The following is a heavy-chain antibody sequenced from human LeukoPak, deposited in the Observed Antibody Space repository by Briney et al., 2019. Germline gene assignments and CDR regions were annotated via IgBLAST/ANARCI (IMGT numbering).Heavy chain of an antibody. CDR2: ISSSSSYI. CDR3: ARDPSPPIVVVVAATLDY. CDR1: GFTFSSYS. J-gene: IGHJ4*02. D-gene: IGHD2-15*01. V-gene: IGHV3-21*01. Sequence: GGSLRLPCAASGFTFSSYSMNWVRQAPGKGLEWVSSISSSSSYIYYADSVKGRFTISRDNAKNSLYLQMNSLRAEDTAVYYCARDPSPPIVVVVAATLDYWGQGTLVTVSS.